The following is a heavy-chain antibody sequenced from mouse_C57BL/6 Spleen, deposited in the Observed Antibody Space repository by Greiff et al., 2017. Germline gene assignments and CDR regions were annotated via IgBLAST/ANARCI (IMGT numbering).Heavy chain of an antibody. D-gene: IGHD3-3*01. CDR1: GYTFTDYN. CDR2: INPNNGGT. V-gene: IGHV1-22*01. Sequence: EVQLQQSGPELVKPGASVKMSCKASGYTFTDYNMHWVKQSHGKSLEWIGYINPNNGGTSYNQKFKGKATLTVNKSSSTAYMELRSLTSEDSAVYYCARGGDGEGYYFDYWGQGTTLTVSS. J-gene: IGHJ2*01. CDR3: ARGGDGEGYYFDY.